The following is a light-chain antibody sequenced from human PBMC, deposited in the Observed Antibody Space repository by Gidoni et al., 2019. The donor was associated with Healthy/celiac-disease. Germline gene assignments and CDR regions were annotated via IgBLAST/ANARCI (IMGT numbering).Light chain of an antibody. V-gene: IGKV3-15*01. CDR2: GAS. Sequence: EIVMTQSPATLSVSPGESATLSCRASQSVSSNLAWYQQKPGQAPRLLIYGASTRATGIPARFSGSGSGTDFTLTISSLQSEDFAVYYCQQYNNWLFTFGPGTKVDIK. CDR3: QQYNNWLFT. J-gene: IGKJ3*01. CDR1: QSVSSN.